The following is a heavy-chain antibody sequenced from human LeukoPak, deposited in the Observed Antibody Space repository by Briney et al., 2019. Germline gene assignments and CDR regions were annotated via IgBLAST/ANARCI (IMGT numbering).Heavy chain of an antibody. J-gene: IGHJ4*02. Sequence: PGGSLRLSCAASGFTFNRDWTAWVRQAPGKGLEWVANIKEDGSEKNYVDSVKGRFTISRDNSKNTLYLQMNSLRAEDTAVYYCAKTGGYPHWGQGTLVTVSS. D-gene: IGHD3-16*02. V-gene: IGHV3-7*03. CDR1: GFTFNRDW. CDR3: AKTGGYPH. CDR2: IKEDGSEK.